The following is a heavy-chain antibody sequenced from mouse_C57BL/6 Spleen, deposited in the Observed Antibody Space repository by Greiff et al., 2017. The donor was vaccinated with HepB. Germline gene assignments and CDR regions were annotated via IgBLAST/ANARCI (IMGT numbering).Heavy chain of an antibody. CDR3: ARGEPYDGNYPAWFAY. CDR2: INPNNGGT. V-gene: IGHV1-18*01. CDR1: GYTFTDYN. J-gene: IGHJ3*01. D-gene: IGHD2-10*01. Sequence: EVQLQQSGPELVKPGASVKIPCKASGYTFTDYNMDWVKQSHGKSLEWIGDINPNNGGTIYNQKFKGKATLTVDKSSSTAYMELRSLTSEDTAVYYCARGEPYDGNYPAWFAYWGQGTLVTVSA.